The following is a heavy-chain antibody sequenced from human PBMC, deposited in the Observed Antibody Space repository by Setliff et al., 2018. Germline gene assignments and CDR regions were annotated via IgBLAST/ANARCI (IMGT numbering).Heavy chain of an antibody. D-gene: IGHD2-2*01. Sequence: ASVKVSCKASGYTLINYGISWVRQAPGQGLEWMGWISAYTGNAYYAHKLQDRVTMTTDTSTGTAYMELRSLTSDDTAVCYCSRLVRYCTTTSCQRLSGDEYWGQGTVVTVSS. CDR1: GYTLINYG. CDR3: SRLVRYCTTTSCQRLSGDEY. V-gene: IGHV1-18*01. CDR2: ISAYTGNA. J-gene: IGHJ4*02.